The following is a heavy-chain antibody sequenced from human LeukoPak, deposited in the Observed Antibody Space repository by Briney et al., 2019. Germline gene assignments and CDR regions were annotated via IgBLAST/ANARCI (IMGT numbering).Heavy chain of an antibody. CDR3: TRAPPGRDGYSEY. D-gene: IGHD5-24*01. Sequence: GGSLRLSCAASGFSFSNYAMHWVRQAPGKGLESVSAISSNGDTTYYANSVKGRFTISRDNSKNTLYLQMGSLRAEDMAVYYCTRAPPGRDGYSEYWGQGTVVTVST. J-gene: IGHJ4*02. CDR1: GFSFSNYA. CDR2: ISSNGDTT. V-gene: IGHV3-64*01.